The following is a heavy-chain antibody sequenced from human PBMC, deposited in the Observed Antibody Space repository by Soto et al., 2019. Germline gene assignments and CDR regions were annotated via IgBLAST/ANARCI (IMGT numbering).Heavy chain of an antibody. CDR2: FSLSGTT. CDR3: ARGMTPPGAPAWYYFDS. Sequence: QVQLQESGPGLMKPSETQSLTCSVSGASIAGSSYWSWIRQPAGKGLEWIGRFSLSGTTNYSPSLRSRVTMSADVSKNQFSLRLTSVTAADTALYYCARGMTPPGAPAWYYFDSWGQGTLVTFCS. V-gene: IGHV4-4*07. J-gene: IGHJ4*02. D-gene: IGHD2-8*02. CDR1: GASIAGSSY.